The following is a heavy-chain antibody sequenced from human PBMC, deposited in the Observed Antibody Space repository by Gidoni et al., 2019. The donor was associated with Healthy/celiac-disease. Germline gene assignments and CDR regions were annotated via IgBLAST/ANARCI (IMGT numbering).Heavy chain of an antibody. V-gene: IGHV1-18*01. CDR2: ISAYNGNT. D-gene: IGHD5-12*01. CDR1: GYTFTSYG. CDR3: ARDTPETYVDIVATNSFMDV. Sequence: QVQLVQSGAEVKKPGASVKVSCKASGYTFTSYGISWVRQAPGQGLEWMGWISAYNGNTNYAQKLQGRVTMTTDTSTSTAYMELRSLRSDDTAVYYCARDTPETYVDIVATNSFMDVWGKGTTVTVSS. J-gene: IGHJ6*04.